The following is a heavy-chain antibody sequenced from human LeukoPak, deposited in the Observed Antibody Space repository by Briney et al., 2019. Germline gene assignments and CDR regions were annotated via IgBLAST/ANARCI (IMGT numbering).Heavy chain of an antibody. CDR3: ARDRGGDGYNYEYFQH. J-gene: IGHJ1*01. V-gene: IGHV1-8*01. CDR1: GYTFTSYD. D-gene: IGHD5-24*01. Sequence: ASVKVSCKASGYTFTSYDINWVRQATGQGLEWMGWMNPNSGNTGYAQKFQGRVTMTRDTSTSTVYMELSSLRSEDTAVYYCARDRGGDGYNYEYFQHWGQGTLVTVSS. CDR2: MNPNSGNT.